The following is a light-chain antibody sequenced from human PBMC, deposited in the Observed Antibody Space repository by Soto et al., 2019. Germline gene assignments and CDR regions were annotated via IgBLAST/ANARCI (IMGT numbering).Light chain of an antibody. Sequence: QSALTQPASVSGSPGQSISISCTGTSSDVGGYNYVYWYQQYPGKAPKLMIHDVTNRPSGISSRFSGSKSANTASLTISGLQAEDEADYYCSSYTRSGTVIFGGGTKVTVL. V-gene: IGLV2-14*01. J-gene: IGLJ2*01. CDR3: SSYTRSGTVI. CDR1: SSDVGGYNY. CDR2: DVT.